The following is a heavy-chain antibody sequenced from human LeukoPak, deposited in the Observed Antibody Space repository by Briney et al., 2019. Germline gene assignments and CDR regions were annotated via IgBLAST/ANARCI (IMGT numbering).Heavy chain of an antibody. CDR3: ARQTGSGLFTLP. CDR1: GVSISSSNSY. J-gene: IGHJ4*02. D-gene: IGHD3/OR15-3a*01. CDR2: IYYTGNT. Sequence: SETLSLTCTVSGVSISSSNSYWGWIRQPPGKGLEWIGSIYYTGNTYYNASLKSRVTISIDTSKNQISLRLTSVTATDAAMYYCARQTGSGLFTLPGGQGTLVTVSS. V-gene: IGHV4-39*01.